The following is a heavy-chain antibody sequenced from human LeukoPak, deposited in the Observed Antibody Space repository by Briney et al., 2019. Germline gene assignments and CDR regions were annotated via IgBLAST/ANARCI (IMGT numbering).Heavy chain of an antibody. CDR1: GFTFSRNS. Sequence: GGSLRLSCAASGFTFSRNSMNWVRQAPGKGLEWVSSISSSSTYIYYADSVKGRFTISRDNAKNSLYLQMNSLGADDTALYYCARDAGSGSYYIDYWGRGTLVTVSS. CDR3: ARDAGSGSYYIDY. D-gene: IGHD3-10*01. CDR2: ISSSSTYI. V-gene: IGHV3-21*01. J-gene: IGHJ4*02.